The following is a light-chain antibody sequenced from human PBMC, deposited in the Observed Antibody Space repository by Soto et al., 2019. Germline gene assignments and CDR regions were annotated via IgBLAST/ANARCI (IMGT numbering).Light chain of an antibody. V-gene: IGKV3-11*01. CDR2: DAS. Sequence: EIVLTQSPATLSLSPGERATLSCRASQSVSSYLAWYQQKPGQAPRLLIYDASNRATGIPARFSGSGSGTDFSLSISSLEPEDAAIYYCQQRLNWPPLTFGGVTKVEIK. CDR1: QSVSSY. CDR3: QQRLNWPPLT. J-gene: IGKJ4*01.